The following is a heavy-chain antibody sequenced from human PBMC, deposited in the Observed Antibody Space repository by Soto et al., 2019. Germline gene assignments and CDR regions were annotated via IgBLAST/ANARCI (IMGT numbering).Heavy chain of an antibody. CDR3: ERDKGLCSSDSCPNKIYPFAMDV. CDR2: IGAAGDT. D-gene: IGHD2-2*01. J-gene: IGHJ6*02. V-gene: IGHV3-13*01. Sequence: DVQLVESGGGLVQPGGSLRLSCAASGFAFSMYDMHWVRQVAGKGLEWVSAIGAAGDTLYAGSVKGRFSASRENAKNSLYLQMNSLRAGDTAVSYCERDKGLCSSDSCPNKIYPFAMDVCGLGTTVTVSS. CDR1: GFAFSMYD.